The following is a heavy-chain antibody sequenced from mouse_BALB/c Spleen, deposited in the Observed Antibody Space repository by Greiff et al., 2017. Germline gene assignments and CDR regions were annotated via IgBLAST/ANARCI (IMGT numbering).Heavy chain of an antibody. V-gene: IGHV5-6-5*01. J-gene: IGHJ2*01. CDR3: AREDSSYYFDY. CDR1: GFTFSSYA. Sequence: VESGGGLVKPGWSLKLSCAASGFTFSSYAMSWVRQTPEKRLEWVASISSGGSTYYPDSVKGRFTISRDNARNILYLQMSSLRSEDTAMYYCAREDSSYYFDYWGQGTTLTVSS. CDR2: ISSGGST.